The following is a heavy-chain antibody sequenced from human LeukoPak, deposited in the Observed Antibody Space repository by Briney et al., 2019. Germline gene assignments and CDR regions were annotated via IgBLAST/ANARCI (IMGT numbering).Heavy chain of an antibody. D-gene: IGHD1-26*01. J-gene: IGHJ4*02. V-gene: IGHV1-46*01. CDR3: AREEGTVGATTDYYFDY. CDR2: INPSGGST. Sequence: ASVKVSCKASGYIFTSYYMHWVRQAPGQGLEWMGIINPSGGSTSYAQKFQGRVTMTRDMSTSTVYMELSSLRSEDTAVYYCAREEGTVGATTDYYFDYWGQGTLVTVSS. CDR1: GYIFTSYY.